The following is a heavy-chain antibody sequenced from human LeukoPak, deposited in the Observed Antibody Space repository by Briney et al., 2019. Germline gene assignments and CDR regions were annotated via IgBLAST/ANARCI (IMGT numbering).Heavy chain of an antibody. CDR3: VRDGPFGSGTFGY. Sequence: GGSLSLSCVVSGFSLSRSWMRWVRPAPGKGLEWVANIKVDGSEKHYLDSVEGRFIISRDNAKNSLHLQMNNLRAEDTAEYYCVRDGPFGSGTFGYWAQGTLVSVSS. V-gene: IGHV3-7*01. D-gene: IGHD3-10*01. CDR2: IKVDGSEK. J-gene: IGHJ4*02. CDR1: GFSLSRSW.